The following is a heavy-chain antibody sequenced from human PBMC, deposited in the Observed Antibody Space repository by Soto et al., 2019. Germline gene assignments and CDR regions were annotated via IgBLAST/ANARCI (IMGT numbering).Heavy chain of an antibody. D-gene: IGHD5-12*01. Sequence: VASVKVSCKASGYTFTDYYIHWVRQAPGQGLQWMGWINPNSGCTNYAQKFQSRGTVTRDTSISTAYMELRRLTSDDTAVYYCATAQSRYTAYDGGDYWGQGTLVTV. CDR2: INPNSGCT. CDR1: GYTFTDYY. V-gene: IGHV1-2*02. CDR3: ATAQSRYTAYDGGDY. J-gene: IGHJ4*02.